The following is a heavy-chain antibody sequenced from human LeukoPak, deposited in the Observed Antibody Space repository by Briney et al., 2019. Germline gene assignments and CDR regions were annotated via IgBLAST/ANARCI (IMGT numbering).Heavy chain of an antibody. CDR2: INHSGST. V-gene: IGHV4-34*01. D-gene: IGHD3-10*01. Sequence: SETLSLTCAVYGGSFSGYYWSWIRQPPGKGLEWIGEINHSGSTNYNPPLQSRLTITVDTSKNHYSLKLCSVTAGDTAVYYCASRGRVIVYYGSDNWFDPWGQGTLVTVSS. CDR1: GGSFSGYY. CDR3: ASRGRVIVYYGSDNWFDP. J-gene: IGHJ5*02.